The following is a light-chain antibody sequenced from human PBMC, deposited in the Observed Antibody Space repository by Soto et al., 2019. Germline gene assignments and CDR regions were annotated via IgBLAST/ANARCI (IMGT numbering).Light chain of an antibody. CDR2: GAS. CDR3: QQDGRSPWT. CDR1: QSVSSSY. Sequence: VLTLSPGTLFLSTGDRATLSCRASQSVSSSYLAWYQQKPGQAPGLLIYGASSRATGIPDRFSGSGSGTDFTLTISRLEPEDFAVYYCQQDGRSPWTFGQGTKVDIK. J-gene: IGKJ1*01. V-gene: IGKV3-20*01.